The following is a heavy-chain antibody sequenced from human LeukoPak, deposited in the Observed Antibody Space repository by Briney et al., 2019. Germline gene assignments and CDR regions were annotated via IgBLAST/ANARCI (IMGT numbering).Heavy chain of an antibody. J-gene: IGHJ4*02. CDR2: ISAYNGNT. D-gene: IGHD2-21*02. CDR1: GYTFTSYG. V-gene: IGHV1-18*04. Sequence: ASVKVSCKASGYTFTSYGISWVRQAPGQGLEWVGWISAYNGNTNYAQKLQGRVTMTTDTSTRTAYMELRSLRSDDTAVYYCARDGEILAYCGGDCYYGYWGQGTLVTVSS. CDR3: ARDGEILAYCGGDCYYGY.